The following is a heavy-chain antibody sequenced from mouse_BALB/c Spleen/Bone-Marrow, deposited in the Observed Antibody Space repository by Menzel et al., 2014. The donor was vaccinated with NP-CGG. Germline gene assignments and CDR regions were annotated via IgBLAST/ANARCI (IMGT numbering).Heavy chain of an antibody. CDR2: ISTCSGNT. CDR3: ARSEYGNSYAMDY. Sequence: VQLVESGPELVRPGVSVKISCKGSGYTFTDYAMHWVKQSHAKSLEWIGVISTCSGNTNYNQKFKGKATMTVDESSSTAYMELARLTSEDSAIYYCARSEYGNSYAMDYWGQGTSVTVSS. J-gene: IGHJ4*01. CDR1: GYTFTDYA. V-gene: IGHV1-67*01. D-gene: IGHD2-10*02.